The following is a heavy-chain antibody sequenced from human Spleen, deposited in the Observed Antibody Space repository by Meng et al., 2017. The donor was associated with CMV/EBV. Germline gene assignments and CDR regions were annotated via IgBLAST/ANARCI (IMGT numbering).Heavy chain of an antibody. Sequence: GSLRLSCTVSGDSISTSSYYWAWIRQSPGKGLEWIGSIYFSGSNSYNPSLESRVTISLVTSKTQFTLKMPSVTAADPAVYYCAGGSLVMVPGANRFKTATGWFDSWGQGTLVTVSS. CDR3: AGGSLVMVPGANRFKTATGWFDS. D-gene: IGHD3-16*01. CDR2: IYFSGSN. CDR1: GDSISTSSYY. J-gene: IGHJ5*01. V-gene: IGHV4-39*06.